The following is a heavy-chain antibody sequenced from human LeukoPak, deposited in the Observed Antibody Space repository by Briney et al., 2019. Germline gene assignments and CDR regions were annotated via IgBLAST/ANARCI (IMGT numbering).Heavy chain of an antibody. CDR3: ARGGYSRGQGSPFDY. D-gene: IGHD6-19*01. J-gene: IGHJ4*02. Sequence: ASVKVSCKASGYTFTKSAMNWVRQAPGQGLEWMGYINTNTGNPTYARGFTGRFVFSLDTSVSTAYLQISSLRADDTAVYYCARGGYSRGQGSPFDYWGQGTLVTVSS. V-gene: IGHV7-4-1*02. CDR1: GYTFTKSA. CDR2: INTNTGNP.